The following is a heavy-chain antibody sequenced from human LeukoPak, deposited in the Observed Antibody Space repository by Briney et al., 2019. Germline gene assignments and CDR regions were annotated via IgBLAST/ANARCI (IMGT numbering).Heavy chain of an antibody. CDR1: GFIFSSYW. CDR3: TSSSGDYSY. CDR2: IKQDGSEK. V-gene: IGHV3-7*01. D-gene: IGHD4-17*01. Sequence: GGSLRLSCAASGFIFSSYWMSRVRQAPGKGLEWVANIKQDGSEKQYVASVKGRFTISRDNAKNSLYLQMNSLRAEETAVYYCTSSSGDYSYWGQGTLVTVSS. J-gene: IGHJ4*02.